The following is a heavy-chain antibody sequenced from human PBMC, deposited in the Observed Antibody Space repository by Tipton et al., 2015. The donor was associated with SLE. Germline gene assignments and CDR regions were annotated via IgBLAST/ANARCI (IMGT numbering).Heavy chain of an antibody. D-gene: IGHD2-21*01. CDR2: IYYSGST. J-gene: IGHJ3*02. V-gene: IGHV4-59*11. Sequence: GLVKPSETLSLTCTVSGGSISSHYWSWIRQPPGKGLEWIGYIYYSGSTNYNPSLKSRVTISVDTSKNQFSLKLSSVTAADTAVYYCARVGGGGHRHYAFDIWGQWTMVPVSS. CDR3: ARVGGGGHRHYAFDI. CDR1: GGSISSHY.